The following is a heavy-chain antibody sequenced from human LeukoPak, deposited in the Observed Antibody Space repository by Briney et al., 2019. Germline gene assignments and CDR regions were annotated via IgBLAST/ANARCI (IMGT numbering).Heavy chain of an antibody. CDR2: ISGSASNE. V-gene: IGHV3-11*01. Sequence: GGSLRLSCAASGFTFSNSYMTWIRQAPGKGLELLAYISGSASNENYIDSVRGRFTISRDNAKNTLYLHMNSPTVEDTAVYYCSRDPRNNDYWGQGTLVTVSS. CDR3: SRDPRNNDY. J-gene: IGHJ4*02. CDR1: GFTFSNSY.